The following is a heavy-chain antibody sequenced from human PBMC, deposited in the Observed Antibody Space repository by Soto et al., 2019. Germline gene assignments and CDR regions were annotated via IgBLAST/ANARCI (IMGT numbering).Heavy chain of an antibody. CDR2: INAGNGNT. CDR3: ARAYDILTGYYYYYGMDV. D-gene: IGHD3-9*01. Sequence: ASVKVSCKASGYTFTSYAMHWVRQAPGQRLEWMGWINAGNGNTKYSQKFQGRVTITRDTSASTAYMELSSLRSEDTAVYYCARAYDILTGYYYYYGMDVWGQGTTVTVSS. CDR1: GYTFTSYA. J-gene: IGHJ6*02. V-gene: IGHV1-3*01.